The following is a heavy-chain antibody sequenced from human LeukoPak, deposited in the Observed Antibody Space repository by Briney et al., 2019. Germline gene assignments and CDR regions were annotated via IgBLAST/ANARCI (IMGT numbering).Heavy chain of an antibody. CDR1: GFTFSSYA. Sequence: GGSLRLSCAASGFTFSSYAMSWVRQAPGKGLEWVSAISGSGGSTYYADSVKGRFTISRDNSKNTLYLQMNSLRAEDTAVYYCAKDSVFLLTTVTSYYFDYWGQGTLVTVSS. CDR2: ISGSGGST. V-gene: IGHV3-23*01. J-gene: IGHJ4*02. CDR3: AKDSVFLLTTVTSYYFDY. D-gene: IGHD4-11*01.